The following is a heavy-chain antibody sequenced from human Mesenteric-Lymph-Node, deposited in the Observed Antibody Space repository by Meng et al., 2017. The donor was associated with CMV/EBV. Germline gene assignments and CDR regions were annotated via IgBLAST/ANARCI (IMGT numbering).Heavy chain of an antibody. CDR1: GFTFSDYY. Sequence: GESLKISCAASGFTFSDYYMSWIRQAPGKGLEWVSYISSSGSTIYYADSVKGRFTISRDNAKNSLYLQMNSLRAEDTAVYYCAKGSGYSSGWYDYWGQGTLVTVSS. V-gene: IGHV3-11*04. J-gene: IGHJ4*02. CDR3: AKGSGYSSGWYDY. D-gene: IGHD6-19*01. CDR2: ISSSGSTI.